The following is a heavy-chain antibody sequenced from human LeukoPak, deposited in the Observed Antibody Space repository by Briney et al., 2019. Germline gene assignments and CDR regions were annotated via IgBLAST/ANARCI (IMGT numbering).Heavy chain of an antibody. J-gene: IGHJ5*02. Sequence: GASVKVSCKASGYTFTGYYMHWVRQAPGQGLEWMGWINPNSGGTNYAQKFQGRVTMTRDTSISTAYMELSSLRSEDTAVYYCARGVYSGYEIGWFDPWGQGTLVTVSS. CDR3: ARGVYSGYEIGWFDP. CDR2: INPNSGGT. V-gene: IGHV1-2*02. D-gene: IGHD5-12*01. CDR1: GYTFTGYY.